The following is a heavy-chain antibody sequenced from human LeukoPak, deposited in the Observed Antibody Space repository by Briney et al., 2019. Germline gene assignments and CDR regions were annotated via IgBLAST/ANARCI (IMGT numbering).Heavy chain of an antibody. J-gene: IGHJ4*02. CDR2: ITSDGFST. CDR3: ARDWYHAIDY. D-gene: IGHD1-14*01. CDR1: GFSFSATW. V-gene: IGHV3-74*03. Sequence: PGGSLRLSCAASGFSFSATWMHWVRQSPGKGLLWVARITSDGFSTTYAESVKGRFTISRDNAKNTLYLQMNSLRVEDTAIYYCARDWYHAIDYWGQGALVTVSS.